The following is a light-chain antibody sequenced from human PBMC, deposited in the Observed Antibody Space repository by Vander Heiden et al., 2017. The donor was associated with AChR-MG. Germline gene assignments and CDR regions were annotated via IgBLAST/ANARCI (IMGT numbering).Light chain of an antibody. V-gene: IGLV1-40*01. CDR1: SSNIGAGYE. Sequence: QPVLTQPPSVPGAPGQRVTISCTGRSSNIGAGYEVHWYRQVPGTAPTLGSYGNNNRPSGVPDRFSGSKSGTSASLASTGLQAADEADEYGQAYDSSLSGRGFRGGTKLTVL. CDR3: QAYDSSLSGRG. CDR2: GNN. J-gene: IGLJ3*02.